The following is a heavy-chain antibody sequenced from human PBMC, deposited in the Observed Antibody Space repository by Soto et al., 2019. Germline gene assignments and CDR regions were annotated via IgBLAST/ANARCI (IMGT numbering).Heavy chain of an antibody. D-gene: IGHD3-3*01. CDR3: ASTRGLLFLEWFPGLVMDV. J-gene: IGHJ6*02. V-gene: IGHV3-30-3*01. CDR2: ISYDGSNK. CDR1: GFTFSSYA. Sequence: GGSLRLSCAASGFTFSSYAMHWVRQAPGKGLEWVAVISYDGSNKYYADSVKGRFTISRDNSKNTLYLQMNSLRAEDTAVYYCASTRGLLFLEWFPGLVMDVCGQGSTVTVSS.